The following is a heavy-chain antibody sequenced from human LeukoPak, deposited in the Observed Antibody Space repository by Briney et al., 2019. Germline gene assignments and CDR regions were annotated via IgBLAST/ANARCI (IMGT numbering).Heavy chain of an antibody. J-gene: IGHJ3*02. CDR2: ISYDGSNK. V-gene: IGHV3-30*04. CDR1: GFTFSSYA. Sequence: GGSLRLSCAASGFTFSSYAMHWVRQAPGKGLEWVAVISYDGSNKYYADSVKGRFTISRDNSKNTLYLQMNSLRAEDTAVYYCARENYDFWSGYFDIWGQGTMVTVSS. CDR3: ARENYDFWSGYFDI. D-gene: IGHD3-3*01.